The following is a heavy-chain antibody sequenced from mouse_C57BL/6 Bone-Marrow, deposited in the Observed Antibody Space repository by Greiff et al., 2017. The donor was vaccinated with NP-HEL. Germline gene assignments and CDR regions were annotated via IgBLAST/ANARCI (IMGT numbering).Heavy chain of an antibody. CDR1: GYTFTDYY. CDR3: AKILRSLHYYAMDY. V-gene: IGHV1-19*01. CDR2: INPYNGGT. J-gene: IGHJ4*01. D-gene: IGHD1-1*01. Sequence: VQLKESGPVLVKPGASVKMSCKASGYTFTDYYMNWVKQSHGKSLEWIGVINPYNGGTSYNQKFKGKATLTVDKSSSTAYMELNSLTSEDSAVYYCAKILRSLHYYAMDYWGQGTSVTVSS.